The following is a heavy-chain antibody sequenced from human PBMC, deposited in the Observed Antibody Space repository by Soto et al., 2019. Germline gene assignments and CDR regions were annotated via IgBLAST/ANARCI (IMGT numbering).Heavy chain of an antibody. Sequence: GGSLRLSCAASGFTFSSYWMHWVRQAPGKGLVWVSRINSDGSSTSYADSVKGRFTISRDNAKNMLYLQMNSLRAEDTAVYYCASPGDVLMVYAHAFDIWGQGTMVTVSS. J-gene: IGHJ3*02. D-gene: IGHD2-8*01. CDR3: ASPGDVLMVYAHAFDI. CDR1: GFTFSSYW. CDR2: INSDGSST. V-gene: IGHV3-74*01.